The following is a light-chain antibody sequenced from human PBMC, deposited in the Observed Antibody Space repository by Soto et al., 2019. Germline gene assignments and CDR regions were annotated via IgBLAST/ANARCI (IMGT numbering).Light chain of an antibody. CDR2: GAS. J-gene: IGKJ3*01. CDR3: QQYFNWPLTWT. Sequence: EIVLTQSPATLSLSPGERATLSCRASQSVSSYLAWYQQTPGQAPRLLVYGASTRATGVPARFSGSGSGIEFTLTISSLQSEDSAFYYCQQYFNWPLTWTFGPGTKVQIK. V-gene: IGKV3-15*01. CDR1: QSVSSY.